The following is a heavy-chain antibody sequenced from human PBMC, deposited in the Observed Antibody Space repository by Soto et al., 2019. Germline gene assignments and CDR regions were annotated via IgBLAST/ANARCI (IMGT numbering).Heavy chain of an antibody. D-gene: IGHD3-10*01. V-gene: IGHV1-18*01. CDR1: GYTFTNYG. CDR2: ISGYNGNT. Sequence: GASVKVSCKASGYTFTNYGISWVRQAPGHGLEWMGWISGYNGNTHLAQKLQGRVTMTTDTSTSTAYMELRSLRSDDTAVFYCAREMVRGVGSDYWGQGTLVTVSS. CDR3: AREMVRGVGSDY. J-gene: IGHJ4*02.